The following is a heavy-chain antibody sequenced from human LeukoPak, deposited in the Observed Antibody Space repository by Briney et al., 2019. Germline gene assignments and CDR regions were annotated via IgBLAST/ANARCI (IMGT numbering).Heavy chain of an antibody. CDR3: ARAPGRYYDIDY. V-gene: IGHV3-11*06. J-gene: IGHJ4*02. Sequence: GGSLRLSCAASGFTFSDYYMSWIRQAPGKGLEWVSYIGSSSSYTNYADSVKGRFTVSRDNAKNSLYLQMNSLRAEDTAVYYCARAPGRYYDIDYWGQGTLVTVSS. D-gene: IGHD3-9*01. CDR1: GFTFSDYY. CDR2: IGSSSSYT.